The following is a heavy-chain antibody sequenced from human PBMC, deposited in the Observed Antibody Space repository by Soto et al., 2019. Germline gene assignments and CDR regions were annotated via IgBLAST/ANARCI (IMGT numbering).Heavy chain of an antibody. D-gene: IGHD4-17*01. V-gene: IGHV3-23*01. CDR2: ISSSHTT. CDR3: AHPRGYGVFDAVDI. Sequence: GGSLRLSCAASGFIFSTYAMNWVRQAPGEGLEWVSAISSSHTTFYAGSVRGRFTISRDNSVNTLYLQMSSLRTEDTAVYYCAHPRGYGVFDAVDIWGQGTMVTVSS. J-gene: IGHJ3*02. CDR1: GFIFSTYA.